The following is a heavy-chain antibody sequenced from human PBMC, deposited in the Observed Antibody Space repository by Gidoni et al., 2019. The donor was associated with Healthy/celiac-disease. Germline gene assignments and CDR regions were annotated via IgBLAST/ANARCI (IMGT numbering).Heavy chain of an antibody. CDR1: VGSLSSYY. V-gene: IGHV4-59*01. CDR2: IYYSGST. J-gene: IGHJ4*02. CDR3: AGLRGIEGEFDY. D-gene: IGHD3-16*01. Sequence: QVQLQESGPGLVKPSETLSITCTVSVGSLSSYYWSWIRQPPGKGLEWIGYIYYSGSTNYNPALKSRVTISVDTSKNQFSLKLSSVTAADTAVYYCAGLRGIEGEFDYWGQGTLVTVSS.